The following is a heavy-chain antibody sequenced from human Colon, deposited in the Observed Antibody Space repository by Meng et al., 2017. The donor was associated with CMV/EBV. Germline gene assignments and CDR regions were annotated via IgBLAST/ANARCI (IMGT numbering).Heavy chain of an antibody. CDR3: AKDAPYGDTSSLDAFDI. J-gene: IGHJ3*02. V-gene: IGHV3-30*02. Sequence: GGSLRLSCAASGFTFSSYGMHWVRQAPGKGLEWVAFIRYDGSNKYYADSVKGRFTISRDNSKNTLYLQMNSLRADDTAVYYCAKDAPYGDTSSLDAFDIWGQGTMVTVSS. CDR2: IRYDGSNK. CDR1: GFTFSSYG. D-gene: IGHD1-26*01.